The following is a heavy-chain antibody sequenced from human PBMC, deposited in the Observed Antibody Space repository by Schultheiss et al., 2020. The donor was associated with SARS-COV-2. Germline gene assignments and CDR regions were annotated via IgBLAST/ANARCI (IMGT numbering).Heavy chain of an antibody. CDR2: ISGSGGST. J-gene: IGHJ3*02. D-gene: IGHD4-17*01. CDR1: GFTFSSYA. Sequence: GESLKISCAASGFTFSSYAMSWVRQAPGKGLEWVSAISGSGGSTYYADSVKGRFTISRDNSKNTLYLQMNSLRAEDTAVYYCASEGYGDYVYAFDIWGQGTMVTVSS. CDR3: ASEGYGDYVYAFDI. V-gene: IGHV3-23*01.